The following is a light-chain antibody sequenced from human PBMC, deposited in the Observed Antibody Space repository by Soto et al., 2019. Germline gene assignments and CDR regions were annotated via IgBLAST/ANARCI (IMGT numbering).Light chain of an antibody. CDR3: QQYNNRPPLT. Sequence: EIVLTQSPGTLSLSPGERATLSCRASQTVSRSALAWYQQKPGQTPRLLMYGASTRPTGIPARFSGSGSGTEFTLTIISLQSEDFAVYYCQQYNNRPPLTFGGGTKVDIK. CDR2: GAS. V-gene: IGKV3D-15*01. CDR1: QTVSRS. J-gene: IGKJ4*01.